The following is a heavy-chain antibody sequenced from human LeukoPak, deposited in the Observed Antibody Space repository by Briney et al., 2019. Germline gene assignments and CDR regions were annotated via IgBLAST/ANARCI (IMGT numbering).Heavy chain of an antibody. CDR3: AKDGLAYCGGDCYVYFDY. D-gene: IGHD2-21*02. CDR1: GFTFSSYG. J-gene: IGHJ4*02. V-gene: IGHV3-30*18. Sequence: GGSLRLSCVASGFTFSSYGMHWVRQAPGKGLEWVAVISYDGSNKYYADSVKGRFTISRDNSKNTLYLQMNSLRAEDTAVYYCAKDGLAYCGGDCYVYFDYWGQGTLVTVSS. CDR2: ISYDGSNK.